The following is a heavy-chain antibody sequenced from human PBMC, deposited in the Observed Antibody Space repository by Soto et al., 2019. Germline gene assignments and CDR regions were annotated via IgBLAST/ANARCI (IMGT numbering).Heavy chain of an antibody. CDR3: ARIDYYGSGSYYRRGDYYYGMDV. V-gene: IGHV1-8*01. CDR2: MNPNSGNT. Sequence: QVQLVQSGAEVKKPGASVKVSCKASGYTFTSYDINWVRQATGQGLEWMGWMNPNSGNTGYAQKFQGRVTMTRNTSISTADMELSSRRSEDTAVYYCARIDYYGSGSYYRRGDYYYGMDVWGQGTTVTVSS. CDR1: GYTFTSYD. J-gene: IGHJ6*02. D-gene: IGHD3-10*01.